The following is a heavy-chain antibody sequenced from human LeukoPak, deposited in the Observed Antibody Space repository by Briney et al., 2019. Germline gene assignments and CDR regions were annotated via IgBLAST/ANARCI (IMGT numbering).Heavy chain of an antibody. CDR2: IDPSAGST. Sequence: ASVKVSCKASGYTFANYYMHWVRQAPGQGLEWMGVIDPSAGSTTYAQKFQGRVTMTRDTATSTVYMELSSLRSDDTAVYYCARAHYASSNIKVPFDVWGKGTRVTVSS. CDR1: GYTFANYY. D-gene: IGHD3-22*01. V-gene: IGHV1-46*01. J-gene: IGHJ6*04. CDR3: ARAHYASSNIKVPFDV.